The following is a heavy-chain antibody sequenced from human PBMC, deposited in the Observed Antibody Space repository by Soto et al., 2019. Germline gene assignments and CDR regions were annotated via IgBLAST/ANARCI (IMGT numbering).Heavy chain of an antibody. Sequence: EVQLVESGGGLVRPGGSLRLSCAASGFIFSAYPMHWVRQAPGKGLEYVSAIRTNGGSTYYANSVKGRFTISRDNSKNTLYLQMGSLRAEDMAIYYCARGDDYVPFDYWGQGTVVTVSS. V-gene: IGHV3-64*01. CDR3: ARGDDYVPFDY. CDR1: GFIFSAYP. J-gene: IGHJ4*02. CDR2: IRTNGGST. D-gene: IGHD4-17*01.